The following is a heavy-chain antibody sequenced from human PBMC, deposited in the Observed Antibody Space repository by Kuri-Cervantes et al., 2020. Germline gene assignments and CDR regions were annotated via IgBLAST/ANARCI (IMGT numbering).Heavy chain of an antibody. Sequence: ETLSLTCAASGFTFSSYAMHWVRQAPGKGLEWVSYISSSSSTIYYADSVKGRFTISRDNSKNTLYLQMNSLRAEDTAVYYCARGEYKPVSGLVSSFGYWGQGTLVTVSS. CDR2: ISSSSSTI. CDR3: ARGEYKPVSGLVSSFGY. D-gene: IGHD2-2*01. J-gene: IGHJ4*02. V-gene: IGHV3-48*01. CDR1: GFTFSSYA.